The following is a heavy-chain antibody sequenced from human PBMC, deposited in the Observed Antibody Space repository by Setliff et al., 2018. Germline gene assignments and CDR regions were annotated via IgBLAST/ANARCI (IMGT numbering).Heavy chain of an antibody. D-gene: IGHD6-19*01. CDR3: ARSAVAVPGQFYFDN. CDR2: ISSSSGLI. Sequence: QPGGSLRLSCAASGFTFSTYAMNWLRQAPGKGLEWVSYISSSSGLIYYADSVKGRFTIPRDEAKNSLYLQMNSLRTEDTAVYYCARSAVAVPGQFYFDNWGQGTQVTVSS. J-gene: IGHJ4*02. V-gene: IGHV3-48*01. CDR1: GFTFSTYA.